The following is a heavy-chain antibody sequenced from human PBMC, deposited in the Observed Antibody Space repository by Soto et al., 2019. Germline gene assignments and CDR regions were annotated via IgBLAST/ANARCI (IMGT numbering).Heavy chain of an antibody. CDR2: ISAYNGNT. Sequence: QVQLVQSGAEVKKPGASVKVSCKASGYTFTSYGISWMRQAPGQGLEWMGWISAYNGNTNYAQKLQGRVTMTTDTSTSTAYMELRSLRSDDTAVYYCARDGEGNIVATIPYYYYGMDVWGQGTTVTVSS. D-gene: IGHD5-12*01. J-gene: IGHJ6*02. CDR3: ARDGEGNIVATIPYYYYGMDV. CDR1: GYTFTSYG. V-gene: IGHV1-18*01.